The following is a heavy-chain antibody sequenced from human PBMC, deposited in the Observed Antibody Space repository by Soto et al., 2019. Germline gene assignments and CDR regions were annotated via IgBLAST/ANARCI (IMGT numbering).Heavy chain of an antibody. CDR2: ISGGGETI. D-gene: IGHD6-19*01. CDR3: ARESPSSQWLPTRYFDY. J-gene: IGHJ4*02. CDR1: RFTFSDYS. Sequence: EVQLVESGGDLVQPGGSLRLSCAASRFTFSDYSMNWVRQAPGKGLEWVSYISGGGETIYYADSVRGRFTISRDNAKNSLFWQMNSLREADTAVYYCARESPSSQWLPTRYFDYWGQGTLVTVSS. V-gene: IGHV3-48*02.